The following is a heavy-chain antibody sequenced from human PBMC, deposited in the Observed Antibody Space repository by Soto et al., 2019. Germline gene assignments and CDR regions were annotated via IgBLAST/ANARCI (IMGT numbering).Heavy chain of an antibody. Sequence: QVQLVESGGGVVQPGGTLRLSCAASGFTFSSYGMQWVRQAPGKGLEWVAVIAYDGSLKYYVDSVKGRFTISRDNSKNTLYLQINSLRAEDTAVYYCANDLKVSGSHYGTLNYYYGMDVWGQGTTVSVSS. CDR2: IAYDGSLK. D-gene: IGHD3-10*01. V-gene: IGHV3-30*18. CDR1: GFTFSSYG. CDR3: ANDLKVSGSHYGTLNYYYGMDV. J-gene: IGHJ6*02.